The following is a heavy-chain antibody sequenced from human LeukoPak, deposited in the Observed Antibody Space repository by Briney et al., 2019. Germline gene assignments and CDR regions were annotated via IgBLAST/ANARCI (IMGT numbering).Heavy chain of an antibody. CDR3: ANPDRSGFYLSIRFDF. D-gene: IGHD3-22*01. Sequence: GGSLRLSCTTSGFTFSSYAMSWVRQAPGKGPEWVSTMTGSGDFTYYADSVKGRFTVSRDNSKNTLYLHMSSLRAEDTAIYYCANPDRSGFYLSIRFDFWGQGTLVTVSS. CDR1: GFTFSSYA. J-gene: IGHJ4*02. CDR2: MTGSGDFT. V-gene: IGHV3-23*01.